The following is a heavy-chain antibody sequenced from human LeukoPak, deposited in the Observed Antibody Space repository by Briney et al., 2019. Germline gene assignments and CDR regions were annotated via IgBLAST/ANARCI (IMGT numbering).Heavy chain of an antibody. J-gene: IGHJ6*02. CDR3: AKDRFPPRYDSSGYYYYYYGMDV. D-gene: IGHD3-22*01. Sequence: GGSLRLSCADSGFTFSGYWMNWVRQAPGKGLEWVANINQNGGEKYYVDSVKGRFTISRDNGKNSLYLQMNSLRAEGTAVYYCAKDRFPPRYDSSGYYYYYYGMDVWGQGTTVTVSS. CDR1: GFTFSGYW. CDR2: INQNGGEK. V-gene: IGHV3-7*03.